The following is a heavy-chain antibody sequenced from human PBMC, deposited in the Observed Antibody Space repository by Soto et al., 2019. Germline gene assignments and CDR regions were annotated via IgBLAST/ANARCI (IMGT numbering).Heavy chain of an antibody. V-gene: IGHV4-4*02. Sequence: SETLSLTCAVSGGSFTSNNWWTWVRQPPGQGLEWIGEIYRTGSTNYNPSLKSRVTIPLDKSENQFSLKVTSLTAADTAVYYCASRDPGTSVDYWGQGTLVTVSS. D-gene: IGHD1-7*01. CDR2: IYRTGST. CDR3: ASRDPGTSVDY. CDR1: GGSFTSNNW. J-gene: IGHJ4*02.